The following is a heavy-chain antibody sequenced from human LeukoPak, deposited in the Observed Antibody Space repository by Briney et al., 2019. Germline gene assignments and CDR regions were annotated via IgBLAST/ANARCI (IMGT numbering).Heavy chain of an antibody. Sequence: SETLSLTCTVSGGSISPYYWSWIRQSPGKGLEWIGYIDNSGSTSYNPSLKSRVSISVDTSKNQFSLKLRSVTAADTAVYYCTRAHVTGVDAFDIWGQGTMVIVSS. J-gene: IGHJ3*02. V-gene: IGHV4-59*01. CDR3: TRAHVTGVDAFDI. D-gene: IGHD2-21*02. CDR2: IDNSGST. CDR1: GGSISPYY.